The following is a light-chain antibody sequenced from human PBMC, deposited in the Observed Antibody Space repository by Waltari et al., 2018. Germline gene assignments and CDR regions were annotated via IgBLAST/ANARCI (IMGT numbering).Light chain of an antibody. Sequence: DFQMTQSPSSLSASVRERVTIPCRASQSISTYLNWYQQKPGKAPNLLIYAASSLQSGVPSRFSGSGSRTDFTLTISSLQPEDFATYYCQQSYSPLTFGGGTKVEIK. V-gene: IGKV1-39*01. CDR3: QQSYSPLT. CDR2: AAS. J-gene: IGKJ4*01. CDR1: QSISTY.